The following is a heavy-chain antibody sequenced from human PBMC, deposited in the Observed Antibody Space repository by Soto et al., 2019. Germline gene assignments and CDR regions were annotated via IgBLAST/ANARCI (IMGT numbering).Heavy chain of an antibody. CDR2: IYYSWST. J-gene: IGHJ4*02. V-gene: IGHV4-31*03. CDR1: GGSISSGCYY. CDR3: ARAPIE. D-gene: IGHD1-26*01. Sequence: QVQLQESGPGLVKPSQTLSLTCTVSGGSISSGCYYWIWIRQHPGKGLEWIGYIYYSWSTYYNPYLKSRVTISVDTSKNQLSLKLSSVTAADTAVYYCARAPIEWGQGTLVTVAS.